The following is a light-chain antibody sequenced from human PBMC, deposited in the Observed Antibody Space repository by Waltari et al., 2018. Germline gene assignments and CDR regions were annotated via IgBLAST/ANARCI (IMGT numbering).Light chain of an antibody. CDR2: GAS. CDR3: QQAKNFPIT. V-gene: IGKV1-12*01. CDR1: QDISNW. J-gene: IGKJ3*01. Sequence: DIQMTQSPSSVSASVGDRVTITCRASQDISNWLAWYQQKPGKAPNLLIYGASSLQTGVPSRFTGSGSGTEFTLTISSLQPEDFATYYCQQAKNFPITFGPGTTVDIK.